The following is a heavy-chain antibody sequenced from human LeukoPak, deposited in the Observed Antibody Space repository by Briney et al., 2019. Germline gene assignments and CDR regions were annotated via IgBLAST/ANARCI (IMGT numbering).Heavy chain of an antibody. Sequence: ASVKVSCKASGYTFTSYDINWVRQATGQGLEWMGWMNPNSGNTGYAQKFQGRVTMTRNTSISTAYMELSSLRSEDTAVYYCARVMAAAGTANWFDPWGHGTLVTVSS. CDR3: ARVMAAAGTANWFDP. CDR2: MNPNSGNT. J-gene: IGHJ5*02. V-gene: IGHV1-8*01. CDR1: GYTFTSYD. D-gene: IGHD6-13*01.